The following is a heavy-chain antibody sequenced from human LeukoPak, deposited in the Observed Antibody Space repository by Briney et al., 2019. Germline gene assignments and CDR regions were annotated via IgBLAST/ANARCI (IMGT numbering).Heavy chain of an antibody. CDR2: FDPEDGET. CDR3: ATATTYYYDSSGLD. CDR1: GYTLTELS. Sequence: RASVKVSCKVSGYTLTELSMHWVRQAPGKGLEWMGGFDPEDGETIYAQKFQGRVTMTEDTSTDTAYMELSSLRSEDTAVYYCATATTYYYDSSGLDWGQGTLVTVSS. V-gene: IGHV1-24*01. D-gene: IGHD3-22*01. J-gene: IGHJ4*02.